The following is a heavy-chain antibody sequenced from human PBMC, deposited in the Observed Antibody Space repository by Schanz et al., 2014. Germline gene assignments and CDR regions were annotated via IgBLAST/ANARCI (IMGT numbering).Heavy chain of an antibody. D-gene: IGHD3-10*01. V-gene: IGHV1-2*02. J-gene: IGHJ3*02. CDR3: ARVHIATYHYNSPGAFDI. CDR2: INAHTGNT. CDR1: GYPFTNYY. Sequence: QVHLEQSGPEVKKPGASVKLSCRASGYPFTNYYIHWVRQAPGQGPELMGWINAHTGNTQYAQKFQGRVNMTRDTVTTTVHLELTRLRTDDTAIYYCARVHIATYHYNSPGAFDIWGQGTTVTVSS.